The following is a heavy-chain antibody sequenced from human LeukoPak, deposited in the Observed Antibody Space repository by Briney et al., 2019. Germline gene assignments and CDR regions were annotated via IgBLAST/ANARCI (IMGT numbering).Heavy chain of an antibody. D-gene: IGHD2-2*01. CDR3: ARAGRRPNIVVVPAAMRSWFDP. CDR1: GYTFTGYY. V-gene: IGHV1-2*06. J-gene: IGHJ5*02. CDR2: INPNSGGT. Sequence: ASVKVSCKAPGYTFTGYYMHWVRQAPGQGLEWMGRINPNSGGTNYAQKFQGRVTMTRDTSISTAYMELSRLRSDDTAVYYCARAGRRPNIVVVPAAMRSWFDPWGQGTLVTVSS.